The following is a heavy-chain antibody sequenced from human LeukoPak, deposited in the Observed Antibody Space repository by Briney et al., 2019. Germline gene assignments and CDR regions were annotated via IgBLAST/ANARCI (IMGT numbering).Heavy chain of an antibody. CDR3: ARTYYYGSGSYTLDY. V-gene: IGHV4-59*08. CDR2: IYYSGST. CDR1: GGSISSYY. J-gene: IGHJ4*02. D-gene: IGHD3-10*01. Sequence: SETLSLTCTVSGGSISSYYWSWIRQPPGKGLEWIGYIYYSGSTNYNPSLKSRVTISVDTSKNQFSLKLSSVTAADTAVYYCARTYYYGSGSYTLDYWGQGTLVNVSS.